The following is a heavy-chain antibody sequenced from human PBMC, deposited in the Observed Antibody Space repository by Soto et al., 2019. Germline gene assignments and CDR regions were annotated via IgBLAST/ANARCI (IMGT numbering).Heavy chain of an antibody. D-gene: IGHD6-19*01. V-gene: IGHV3-33*01. CDR2: IWYDGSNK. CDR1: GFTFSSYG. J-gene: IGHJ6*02. CDR3: ARVELAVAGNFGHRDYYYGMDV. Sequence: QVQLVESGGGVVQPGRSLRLSCAASGFTFSSYGMHWVRQAPGKGLEWVAVIWYDGSNKYYEDSVKSRFTISRDNSKNTLYRQMNSLRAEDTAVYYCARVELAVAGNFGHRDYYYGMDVWGQGTTVTVSS.